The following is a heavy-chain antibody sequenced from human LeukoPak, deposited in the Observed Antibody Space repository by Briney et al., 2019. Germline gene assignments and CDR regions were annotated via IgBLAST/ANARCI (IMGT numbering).Heavy chain of an antibody. Sequence: GRSLRLSCTASGLTFGDYAMSWVRQAPGKGLEWVGFIRSKAYGGTTEYATSVKGRFTISRDDSKSIAYLQMNSLKTEDTAVYYCTRAIKRQSTMIVVVIGEEDAFDIWGQGTMVTVSS. CDR2: IRSKAYGGTT. CDR3: TRAIKRQSTMIVVVIGEEDAFDI. V-gene: IGHV3-49*04. CDR1: GLTFGDYA. J-gene: IGHJ3*02. D-gene: IGHD3-22*01.